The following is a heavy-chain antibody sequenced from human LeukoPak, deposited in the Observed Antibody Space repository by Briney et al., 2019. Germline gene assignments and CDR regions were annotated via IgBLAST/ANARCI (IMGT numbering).Heavy chain of an antibody. V-gene: IGHV3-20*04. CDR2: INWNGDRT. CDR1: GGSISSYY. D-gene: IGHD3-10*01. Sequence: PSETLSLTCTVSGGSISSYYWSWIRQPPGKGLEWVSGINWNGDRTGYADSVKGRFTISRDNAKKSLYLQMNSLRAEDTALYYCARRDYYGSGSPDFWGQGTLVTVSS. J-gene: IGHJ4*02. CDR3: ARRDYYGSGSPDF.